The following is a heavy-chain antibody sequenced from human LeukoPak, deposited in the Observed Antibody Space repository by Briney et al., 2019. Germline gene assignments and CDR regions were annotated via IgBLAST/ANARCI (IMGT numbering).Heavy chain of an antibody. J-gene: IGHJ4*02. V-gene: IGHV3-23*01. D-gene: IGHD3-10*01. CDR2: ISGSGGTT. CDR3: AKQAGGSGNYYYY. Sequence: GVSLRLSCEASGFTFSSYAMSWVRQAPGKGLEWVSAISGSGGTTYYADSVKGRFTISRDNSKNTLYLQMSSLRAEDTAVYFCAKQAGGSGNYYYYWGQGTLVTVSS. CDR1: GFTFSSYA.